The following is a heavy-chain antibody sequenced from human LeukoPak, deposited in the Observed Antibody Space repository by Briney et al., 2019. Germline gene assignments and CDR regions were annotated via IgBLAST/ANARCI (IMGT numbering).Heavy chain of an antibody. D-gene: IGHD2-15*01. V-gene: IGHV3-30*18. CDR3: AKEACSGSCHSDYFDY. J-gene: IGHJ4*02. CDR1: GFTFSSYG. Sequence: GGSLRLSCAASGFTFSSYGMHWVRQAPAKGLEWVAVISNDGRSIYYADSVKGRFTISRDNSKNTLYLQVNSLRAEDAAVYSCAKEACSGSCHSDYFDYWGLGTLVTVSS. CDR2: ISNDGRSI.